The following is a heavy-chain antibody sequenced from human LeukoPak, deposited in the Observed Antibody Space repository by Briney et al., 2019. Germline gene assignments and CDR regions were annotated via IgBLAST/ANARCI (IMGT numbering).Heavy chain of an antibody. CDR3: ARGTTLYDSSGDDFDY. CDR1: GFTFSSYG. J-gene: IGHJ4*02. Sequence: PGGSLRLSCAASGFTFSSYGMHWVRQAPGKGLEWVAVIWHDGSNKYYADSVKGRFTISRDNSKNTLYLQMNSLRAEDTAVYYCARGTTLYDSSGDDFDYWGQGTLVTVSS. V-gene: IGHV3-33*01. D-gene: IGHD3-22*01. CDR2: IWHDGSNK.